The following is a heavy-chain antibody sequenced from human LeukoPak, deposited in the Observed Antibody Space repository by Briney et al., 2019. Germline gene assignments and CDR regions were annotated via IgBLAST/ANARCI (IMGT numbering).Heavy chain of an antibody. V-gene: IGHV3-21*04. J-gene: IGHJ4*02. CDR3: ARGPAAILSSNIDY. D-gene: IGHD2-2*02. CDR1: GFTFSSCS. Sequence: GGSLRLSCAASGFTFSSCSMTWVRQAPGKGLEWVSSISSSSSYIYYADSVKGRFTISRDNAKNSLYLQMNSLRAEDTAVYYCARGPAAILSSNIDYWGQGTLVTVSS. CDR2: ISSSSSYI.